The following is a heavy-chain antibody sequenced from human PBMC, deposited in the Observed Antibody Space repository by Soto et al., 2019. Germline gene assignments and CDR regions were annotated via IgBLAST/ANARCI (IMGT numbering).Heavy chain of an antibody. J-gene: IGHJ5*02. D-gene: IGHD3-9*01. CDR1: GFTFDDYA. V-gene: IGHV3-9*01. Sequence: GGSLRLSCAASGFTFDDYAMHWVRQAPGKGLEWVSGISWNSGSIGYADSVKGRFTISRDNAKNSLYLQMNSLRAEDTALYYCARDPNYDILTEPWFDPWGQGTLVTVSS. CDR2: ISWNSGSI. CDR3: ARDPNYDILTEPWFDP.